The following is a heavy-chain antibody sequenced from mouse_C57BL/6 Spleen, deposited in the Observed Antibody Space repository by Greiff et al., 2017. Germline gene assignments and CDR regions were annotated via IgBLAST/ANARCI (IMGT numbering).Heavy chain of an antibody. CDR3: ARAGGSSYYAMDY. D-gene: IGHD1-1*01. CDR1: GYTFTSYW. V-gene: IGHV1-69*01. J-gene: IGHJ4*01. CDR2: IDSSDSYT. Sequence: QVQLQQPGAELVMPGASVKLSCKASGYTFTSYWMHWVKQRPGQGLEWIGEIDSSDSYTNYHQKFKGKSTLTVDKSSSTAYVQLSSLTSEDSAVYYCARAGGSSYYAMDYWGQGTSVTVSS.